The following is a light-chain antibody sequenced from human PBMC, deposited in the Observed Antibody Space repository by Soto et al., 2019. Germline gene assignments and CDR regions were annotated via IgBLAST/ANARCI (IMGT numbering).Light chain of an antibody. CDR1: QSISTW. V-gene: IGKV1-5*01. J-gene: IGKJ1*01. Sequence: DIQMTQSPSTLSAYVGDRVTFTCRASQSISTWLAWYQQKPGKAPKLLIYDASSLQSDVPSRFRGSLSGTEFTITISALQTDDFASYYCQQYMNYATFGQGTKVEIK. CDR3: QQYMNYAT. CDR2: DAS.